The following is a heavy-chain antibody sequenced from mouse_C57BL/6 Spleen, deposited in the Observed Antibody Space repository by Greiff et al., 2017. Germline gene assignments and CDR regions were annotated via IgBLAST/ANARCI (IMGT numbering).Heavy chain of an antibody. V-gene: IGHV1-80*01. CDR1: GYAFSSYW. CDR2: IYPGDGDT. D-gene: IGHD2-4*01. CDR3: ARKITTLYYYAMDY. Sequence: VQLQQSGAELVKPGASVKISCKASGYAFSSYWMNWVKQRPGKGLEWIGQIYPGDGDTNYNGKFKGKATLTADKSSSTAYMQLSSLTSEDSAVYFCARKITTLYYYAMDYWGQGTSVTVSS. J-gene: IGHJ4*01.